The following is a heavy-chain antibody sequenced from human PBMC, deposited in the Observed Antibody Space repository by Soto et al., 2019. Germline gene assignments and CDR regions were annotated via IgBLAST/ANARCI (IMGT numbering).Heavy chain of an antibody. V-gene: IGHV3-33*01. CDR3: ARDEILKQWELLGWYFDL. D-gene: IGHD1-26*01. CDR1: GFTFSSYG. Sequence: ESGGGVVQPGRSLRLSCAASGFTFSSYGMHWVRQAPGKGLEWVAVIWYDGSNKYYADSVKGRFTISRDNSKNTLYLQMNSLRAEDTAVYYCARDEILKQWELLGWYFDLWGRGTLVTVST. CDR2: IWYDGSNK. J-gene: IGHJ2*01.